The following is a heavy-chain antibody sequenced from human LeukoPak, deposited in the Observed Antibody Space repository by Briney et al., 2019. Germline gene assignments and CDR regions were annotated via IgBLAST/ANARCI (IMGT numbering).Heavy chain of an antibody. J-gene: IGHJ4*02. V-gene: IGHV4-39*01. CDR1: GGSISSSSYY. CDR2: IYYSGST. D-gene: IGHD2-15*01. Sequence: SETLSLTCTVSGGSISSSSYYWGWLRQPPGKGLEWIGSIYYSGSTYYNPSLKSRVTISVDTSKNQFSLKLSSVTAADTAVYYCAKSYCSGGSCYSKLFDYWGQGTLVTVSS. CDR3: AKSYCSGGSCYSKLFDY.